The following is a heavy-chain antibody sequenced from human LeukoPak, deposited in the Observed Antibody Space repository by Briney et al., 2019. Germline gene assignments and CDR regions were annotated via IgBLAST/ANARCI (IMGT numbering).Heavy chain of an antibody. V-gene: IGHV4-30-2*01. CDR3: ARHLTYYYDSRRLRYFDY. CDR1: GGSISSGGYS. J-gene: IGHJ4*02. D-gene: IGHD3-22*01. Sequence: PSETLSLTCAVSGGSISSGGYSWSWIRQPPGKGLEWIGYIYHSGSTYYNPSLKSRVTISVDRSKNQFSLKLSSVTAADTAVYYCARHLTYYYDSRRLRYFDYWGQGTLVTVSS. CDR2: IYHSGST.